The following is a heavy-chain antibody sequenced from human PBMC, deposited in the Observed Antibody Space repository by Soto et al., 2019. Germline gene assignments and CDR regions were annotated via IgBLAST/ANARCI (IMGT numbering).Heavy chain of an antibody. CDR2: IWYDGSNK. V-gene: IGHV3-33*01. CDR3: ARDSDYDILTGYYNYYGMDV. J-gene: IGHJ6*02. Sequence: GGSLRLSCAASGFTFSSYGMHWVRQAPGKGLEWVAVIWYDGSNKYYADNVKGRFTISRDNSKNTLYLQMNSLRAEGTAVYYCARDSDYDILTGYYNYYGMDVWGQGTTVTVSS. D-gene: IGHD3-9*01. CDR1: GFTFSSYG.